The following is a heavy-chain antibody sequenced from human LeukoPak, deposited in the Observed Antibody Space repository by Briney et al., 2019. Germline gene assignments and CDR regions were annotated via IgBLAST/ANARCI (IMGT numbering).Heavy chain of an antibody. J-gene: IGHJ4*02. V-gene: IGHV3-30*18. D-gene: IGHD3-22*01. Sequence: GGSLRLSCAASGFTFSSYGMHWVRQAPGKGLEWVAVISYDGSNKYYADSVKGRLTISRDNSKDTLYLQMNSLRAEDTAVYYCAKGYYDSSGAFDYWGQGTLVTVSS. CDR3: AKGYYDSSGAFDY. CDR1: GFTFSSYG. CDR2: ISYDGSNK.